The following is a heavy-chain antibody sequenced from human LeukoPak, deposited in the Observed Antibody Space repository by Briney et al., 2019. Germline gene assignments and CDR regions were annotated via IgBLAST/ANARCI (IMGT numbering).Heavy chain of an antibody. CDR3: ARVDTAMVGAFDI. Sequence: GGSLRLSCAASGFTFSSYSMNWVRQAPGKGLEWASSISSSSSYIYYADSVKGRFTISRDNAKNSLYLQMNSLRAEDTAVYYCARVDTAMVGAFDIWGQGTMVTVSS. CDR1: GFTFSSYS. V-gene: IGHV3-21*01. J-gene: IGHJ3*02. CDR2: ISSSSSYI. D-gene: IGHD5-18*01.